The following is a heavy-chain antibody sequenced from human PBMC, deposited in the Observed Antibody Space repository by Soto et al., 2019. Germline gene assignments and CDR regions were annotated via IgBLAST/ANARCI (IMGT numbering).Heavy chain of an antibody. CDR3: TGNGH. CDR2: INQDGSAR. J-gene: IGHJ4*02. CDR1: GFTFSNNW. V-gene: IGHV3-7*01. Sequence: EVQLLESGGGPVQPGGSLSLSCTASGFTFSNNWMAWVRQAPGKGLEWVGNINQDGSARHYMDSVKGRFSISRDNAQSSVYLQLNGLTVEDTAIYYCTGNGHWGQGALVTVTS. D-gene: IGHD2-8*01.